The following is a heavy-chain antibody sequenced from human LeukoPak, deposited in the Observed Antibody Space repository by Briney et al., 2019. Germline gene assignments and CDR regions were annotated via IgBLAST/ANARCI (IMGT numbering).Heavy chain of an antibody. D-gene: IGHD5-12*01. CDR3: ARDTGYAFDS. CDR2: IRSTSSAL. V-gene: IGHV3-48*02. Sequence: PGGSLRLSCAASGFTFSSYSMNWVRQAPGKGLEWLSYIRSTSSALSYADSVRGRFTISSDSAKNSLYLQMNSLRDEDTAVYYCARDTGYAFDSWGQGTLVTVSS. CDR1: GFTFSSYS. J-gene: IGHJ4*02.